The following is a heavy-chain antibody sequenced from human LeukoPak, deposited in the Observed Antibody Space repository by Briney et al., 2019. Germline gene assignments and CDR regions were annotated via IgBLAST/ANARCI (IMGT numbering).Heavy chain of an antibody. CDR3: AKYSSGWAIDY. D-gene: IGHD6-19*01. CDR2: ISGSGGST. CDR1: GFTFSRYT. V-gene: IGHV3-23*01. Sequence: GGSLRLSCAASGFTFSRYTMSWVRQAPGKGLEWVSTISGSGGSTYYADSVKGRFTISRDNSKTPLYLQMNSLKAEDTAAYYCAKYSSGWAIDYWGQGTLVTVSS. J-gene: IGHJ4*02.